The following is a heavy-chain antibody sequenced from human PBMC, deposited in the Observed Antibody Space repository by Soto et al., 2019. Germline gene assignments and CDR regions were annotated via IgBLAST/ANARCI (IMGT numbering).Heavy chain of an antibody. V-gene: IGHV4-59*08. J-gene: IGHJ4*02. Sequence: SETLSLTCTVSGGSISSYYWSWIRQPPGKGLEWIGYIYYSGSTNYNPSLKSRVTISVDTSKNQFSLKLSSVTAADTAVYYCASMVGNHGDDYDSSSWYLVDYWGQGTLVTVSS. CDR1: GGSISSYY. CDR2: IYYSGST. CDR3: ASMVGNHGDDYDSSSWYLVDY. D-gene: IGHD6-13*01.